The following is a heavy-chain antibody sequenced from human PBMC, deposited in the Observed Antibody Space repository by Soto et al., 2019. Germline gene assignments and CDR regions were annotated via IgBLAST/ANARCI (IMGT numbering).Heavy chain of an antibody. D-gene: IGHD5-18*01. CDR2: INAGNGNT. CDR1: GYTFTSYA. CDR3: ARSSYGFRPFDY. J-gene: IGHJ4*02. Sequence: ASVKVSCKASGYTFTSYAMHWVRQAPGQRLEWMGWINAGNGNTKYSQKFQGRVTITRDTSASTAYMELSSLRSEDTAVYYCARSSYGFRPFDYWGQGTLVTVSS. V-gene: IGHV1-3*01.